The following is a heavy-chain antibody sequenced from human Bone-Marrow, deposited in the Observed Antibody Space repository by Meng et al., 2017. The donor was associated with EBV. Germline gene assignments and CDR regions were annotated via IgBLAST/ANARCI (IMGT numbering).Heavy chain of an antibody. CDR2: ISGSGGST. J-gene: IGHJ4*02. V-gene: IGHV3-23*01. D-gene: IGHD3-16*01. CDR1: GFTFSSHA. CDR3: AKAPIWSYFDH. Sequence: EGLLLGAGGGLVQPGGSLRLSCAASGFTFSSHAMSWVRQAPGKGLEWVSSISGSGGSTYYADSVKGRFTVSRDNSKNTLYLQMDSLRAEDTAVYYCAKAPIWSYFDHWGQGALVTVSS.